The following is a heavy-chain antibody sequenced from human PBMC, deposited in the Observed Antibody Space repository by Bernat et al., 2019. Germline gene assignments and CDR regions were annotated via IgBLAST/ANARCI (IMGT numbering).Heavy chain of an antibody. J-gene: IGHJ4*02. D-gene: IGHD6-19*01. CDR1: GFTFSSYA. CDR3: ANKRSSSGWFC. Sequence: QVQLVESGGGVVQPGRSLRLSCAASGFTFSSYAMHWVRQAPGKGLEWVAVISYDGSNKYYADSVKGRFTISKDNSKNTLYLQMNSLGAEDTAVYYCANKRSSSGWFCWGQGALVTVSS. CDR2: ISYDGSNK. V-gene: IGHV3-30-3*01.